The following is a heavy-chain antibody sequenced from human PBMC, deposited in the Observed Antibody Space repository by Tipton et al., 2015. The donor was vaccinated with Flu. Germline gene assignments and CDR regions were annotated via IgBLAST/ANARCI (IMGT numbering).Heavy chain of an antibody. CDR2: FYTSGST. CDR3: ARVGDLWSGTNYGLDV. V-gene: IGHV4-4*07. Sequence: GLVKPSEILSLTCTVSGDSISSYYWSWIRQPAGKGLEWIGRFYTSGSTNYNASLKSRVTMSVDTSKNQFSLKLSSVTAADTAVYYCARVGDLWSGTNYGLDVWGQGTTVTVSS. CDR1: GDSISSYY. D-gene: IGHD3-3*01. J-gene: IGHJ6*02.